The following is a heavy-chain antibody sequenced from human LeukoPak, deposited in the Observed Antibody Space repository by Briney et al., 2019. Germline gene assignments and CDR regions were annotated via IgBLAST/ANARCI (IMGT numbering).Heavy chain of an antibody. J-gene: IGHJ3*01. Sequence: RTGGSLRLSCAASGFTFSSYAMNWVRQAPGKGLEWVSSVSSSSTSIYYADSLKGRFTISRDNAKNSLFLQVNSLRDEDTAVYYCARGPPCSSTSCYVTGASDFWGQGTMVTVSS. CDR3: ARGPPCSSTSCYVTGASDF. CDR2: VSSSSTSI. V-gene: IGHV3-21*01. D-gene: IGHD2-2*01. CDR1: GFTFSSYA.